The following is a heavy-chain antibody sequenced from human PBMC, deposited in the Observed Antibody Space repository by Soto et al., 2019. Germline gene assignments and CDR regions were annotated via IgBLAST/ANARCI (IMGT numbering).Heavy chain of an antibody. D-gene: IGHD5-18*01. CDR1: GFTCSTSW. Sequence: EVQLVESGGGLVQPGGSLRLACAASGFTCSTSWMSWVRQAPGKGLEWVANIKQDGDERYYVDSVKGRFTITRDDTKNALYMQMHSLRAEDTAVYYCARGSGYSYAWDYWGQGTLVTVSS. V-gene: IGHV3-7*03. J-gene: IGHJ4*02. CDR2: IKQDGDER. CDR3: ARGSGYSYAWDY.